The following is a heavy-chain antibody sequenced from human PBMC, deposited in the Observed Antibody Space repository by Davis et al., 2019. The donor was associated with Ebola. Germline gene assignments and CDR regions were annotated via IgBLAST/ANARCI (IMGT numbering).Heavy chain of an antibody. D-gene: IGHD2-15*01. J-gene: IGHJ5*02. CDR2: VSSSGDAI. V-gene: IGHV3-11*04. CDR3: ARGYCSGGNCDQNNWFDP. CDR1: GFRFSDYF. Sequence: GESLKISCAASGFRFSDYFINWIRQAPGKGLEWVAWVSSSGDAIDYAESVKGRFTISRDNADNSLTLQMNSLRDEDTAVYYCARGYCSGGNCDQNNWFDPWGQGTLVTVSS.